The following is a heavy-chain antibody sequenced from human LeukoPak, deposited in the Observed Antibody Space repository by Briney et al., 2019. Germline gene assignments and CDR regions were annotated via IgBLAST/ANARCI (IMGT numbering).Heavy chain of an antibody. CDR3: AKVLLWLGELPGADY. D-gene: IGHD3-10*01. CDR1: GFTFSSYA. J-gene: IGHJ4*02. CDR2: ISGSGGST. V-gene: IGHV3-23*01. Sequence: GGSLRLSCAASGFTFSSYAMSWVRQAPGKGLEWVSAISGSGGSTYYADSVKGRFTISRDNSKNTLYLQMNSLRAEDTAVYYCAKVLLWLGELPGADYWGQGNLVTVSS.